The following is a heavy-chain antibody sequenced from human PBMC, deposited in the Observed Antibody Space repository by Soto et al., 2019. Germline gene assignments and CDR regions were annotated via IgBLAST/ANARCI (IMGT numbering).Heavy chain of an antibody. CDR3: ARELGGGGSCYGMDV. CDR1: GGSFSGYY. CDR2: INHSGST. V-gene: IGHV4-34*01. J-gene: IGHJ6*02. D-gene: IGHD2-15*01. Sequence: SETLSLTCAVYGGSFSGYYWSWIRQPPGKGLEWIGEINHSGSTNYNPSLKSRVTISVDTSKNQFSLKLSSVTAADTAVYYCARELGGGGSCYGMDVWGQGTTVTVSS.